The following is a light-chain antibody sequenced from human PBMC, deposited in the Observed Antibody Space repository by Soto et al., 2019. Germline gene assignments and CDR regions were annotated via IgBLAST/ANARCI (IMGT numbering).Light chain of an antibody. CDR2: GAS. V-gene: IGKV3-15*01. CDR1: QSVSID. CDR3: QQYNKSPLT. J-gene: IGKJ1*01. Sequence: ETLMTQSPATLSVSPGERATLSCQASQSVSIDVAWYQQTPGKAPRLLIYGASTRATGIPVTVSGRASGTEVTRSISRLQSEDYTVYYCQQYNKSPLTFGHGTKVDI.